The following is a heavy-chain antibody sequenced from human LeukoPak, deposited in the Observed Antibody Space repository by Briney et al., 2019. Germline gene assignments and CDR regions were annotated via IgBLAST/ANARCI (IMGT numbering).Heavy chain of an antibody. CDR3: PRGYSTGWHPFHY. D-gene: IGHD6-19*01. CDR2: IYTSGST. V-gene: IGHV4-4*07. Sequence: KPSETLSLTCPVATGSLVSSYGSCIRQPAGKGLEWIGRIYTSGSTDYNPSLKSRVTISVDKSKNQLSLKLSSVTAADTAVYFCPRGYSTGWHPFHYWGQGTLVTVSS. J-gene: IGHJ4*02. CDR1: TGSLVSSY.